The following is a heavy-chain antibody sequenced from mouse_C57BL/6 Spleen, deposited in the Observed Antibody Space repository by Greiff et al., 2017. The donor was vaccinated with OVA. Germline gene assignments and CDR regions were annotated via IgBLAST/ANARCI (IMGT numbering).Heavy chain of an antibody. Sequence: VQLQQSGPELVKPGASVKISCKASGYAFSSSWMNWVKQRPGKGLEWIGRIYPGDGDTNYNGKFKGKATLTADKSSSTAYMQLSSLTSEDSAVYFCAALREGYWGQGTTLTVPS. V-gene: IGHV1-82*01. D-gene: IGHD1-1*01. CDR2: IYPGDGDT. CDR3: AALREGY. J-gene: IGHJ2*01. CDR1: GYAFSSSW.